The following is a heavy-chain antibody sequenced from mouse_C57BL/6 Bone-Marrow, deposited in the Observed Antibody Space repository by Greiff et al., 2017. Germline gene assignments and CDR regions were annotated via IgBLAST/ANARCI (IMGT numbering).Heavy chain of an antibody. J-gene: IGHJ3*01. CDR1: GYTFTSYW. V-gene: IGHV1-72*01. CDR3: AREGTAQATAWFAY. Sequence: QVQLQQPGAELVKPGASVKLSCKASGYTFTSYWMHWVKQRPGRGLEWIGRIDPNSGGTKYNEKFKGKATLTVDKPSSSAYMQLSSLTSEDSAVYYCAREGTAQATAWFAYWGQGTLVTVSA. D-gene: IGHD3-2*02. CDR2: IDPNSGGT.